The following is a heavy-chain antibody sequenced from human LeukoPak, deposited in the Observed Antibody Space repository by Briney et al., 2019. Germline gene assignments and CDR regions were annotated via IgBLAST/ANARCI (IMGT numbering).Heavy chain of an antibody. J-gene: IGHJ6*03. CDR1: GLTFSSYE. V-gene: IGHV3-48*03. CDR2: ISSSGSTI. Sequence: GGSLRLSCAASGLTFSSYEMNWFRQAQGKGLEWVSYISSSGSTIYYADSVKGRFTISRDNAKNSLYLQMNSLRAEDTAVYYRASTNYMDVWGKGTTVTVSS. CDR3: ASTNYMDV.